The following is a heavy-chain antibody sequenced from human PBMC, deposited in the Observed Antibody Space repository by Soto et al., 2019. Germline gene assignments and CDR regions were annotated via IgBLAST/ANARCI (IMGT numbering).Heavy chain of an antibody. J-gene: IGHJ6*03. CDR1: GFTFSSYG. CDR2: ISYDGSNK. V-gene: IGHV3-30*18. Sequence: PGGSLRLSCTASGFTFSSYGMHWGRQAPCKGLEWVAVISYDGSNKYYADSVKGRFTISRDNSKNTLYLQMNSLRAEDTAVYYCAKDGLLLKHYYYYMDVWGKGTTVTVSS. CDR3: AKDGLLLKHYYYYMDV.